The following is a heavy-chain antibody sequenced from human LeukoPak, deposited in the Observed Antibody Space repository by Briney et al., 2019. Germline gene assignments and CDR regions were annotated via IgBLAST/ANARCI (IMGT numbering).Heavy chain of an antibody. V-gene: IGHV7-4-1*02. J-gene: IGHJ5*02. CDR2: INTNTGNP. Sequence: ASVKVSCKASGYTFTSYAMNWVRQAPGQGLEWMGWINTNTGNPTYAQGFTGRFVFSLDTSVSTAYLQISSLKAEDTAVYYCVADLAAAPGDWFDPWGQGTLVTVSS. CDR1: GYTFTSYA. CDR3: VADLAAAPGDWFDP. D-gene: IGHD6-13*01.